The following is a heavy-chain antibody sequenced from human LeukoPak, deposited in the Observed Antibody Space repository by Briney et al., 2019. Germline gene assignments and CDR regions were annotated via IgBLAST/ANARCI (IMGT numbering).Heavy chain of an antibody. CDR3: GRTNAFDI. J-gene: IGHJ3*02. CDR1: GGSISTNY. CDR2: IYYSGST. Sequence: SETLSLTCTVSGGSISTNYWSWIRQPPGKGLEWIGYIYYSGSTNYNPSLKSRVTISVDTSKNQVSLRLSSVTAADTAVYYCGRTNAFDIWGQGTMVTVSS. V-gene: IGHV4-59*01.